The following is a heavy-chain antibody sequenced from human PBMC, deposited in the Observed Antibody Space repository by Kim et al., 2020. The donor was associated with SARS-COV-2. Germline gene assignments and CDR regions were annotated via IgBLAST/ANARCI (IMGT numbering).Heavy chain of an antibody. J-gene: IGHJ4*02. Sequence: AQKFQGRVTMTRDTSISTAYMELSRLRSDDTAVYYCARDYGSGSYYTLGYWGQGTLVTVSS. CDR3: ARDYGSGSYYTLGY. V-gene: IGHV1-2*02. D-gene: IGHD3-10*01.